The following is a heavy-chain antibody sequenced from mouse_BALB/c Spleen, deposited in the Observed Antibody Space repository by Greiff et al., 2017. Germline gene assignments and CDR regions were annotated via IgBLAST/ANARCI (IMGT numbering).Heavy chain of an antibody. V-gene: IGHV5-15*02. J-gene: IGHJ3*01. D-gene: IGHD3-2*01. CDR1: GFTFSDYG. CDR2: ISNLAYSI. Sequence: EVQRVESGGGLVQPGGSRKLSCAASGFTFSDYGMAWVRQAPGKGPEWVAFISNLAYSIYYADTVTGRFTISRENAKNTLYLEMSSLRSEDTAMYYCARLDSSGSAWFAYWGQGTLVTVSA. CDR3: ARLDSSGSAWFAY.